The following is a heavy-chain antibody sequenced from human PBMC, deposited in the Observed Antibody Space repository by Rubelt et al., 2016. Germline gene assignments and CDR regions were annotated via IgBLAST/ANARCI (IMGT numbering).Heavy chain of an antibody. CDR3: ARDRGGYYFDY. CDR2: ISAYNGNT. CDR1: GYTFTSYG. V-gene: IGHV1-18*01. J-gene: IGHJ4*02. D-gene: IGHD2-15*01. Sequence: QVQLVQSGAEVKKPGASVKVSCKASGYTFTSYGISWVRQAPGQGLEWMGWISAYNGNTNYAQKVQGIVTRTTDTYTGTAFMELRDLRSDDTAVYYCARDRGGYYFDYWGQGTLVTVSS.